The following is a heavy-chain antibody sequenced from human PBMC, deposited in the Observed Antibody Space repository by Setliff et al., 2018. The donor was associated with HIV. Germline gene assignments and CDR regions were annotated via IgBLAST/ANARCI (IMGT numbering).Heavy chain of an antibody. CDR2: INAGNGNT. CDR1: GYTFTSHV. Sequence: ASVKVSCKASGYTFTSHVIHWVRQAPGQRLEWMGWINAGNGNTKYSQKFQGRVTITRDTSATTAYMEVSSLRAEDTALYYCARDGQYQVLKSNYEAGYMDVWGKGTTVTVSS. V-gene: IGHV1-3*01. CDR3: ARDGQYQVLKSNYEAGYMDV. J-gene: IGHJ6*03. D-gene: IGHD2-2*01.